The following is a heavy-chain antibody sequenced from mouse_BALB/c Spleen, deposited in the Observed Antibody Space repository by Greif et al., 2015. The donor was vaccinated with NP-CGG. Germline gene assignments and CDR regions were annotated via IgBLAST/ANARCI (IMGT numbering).Heavy chain of an antibody. CDR3: ARPYYYGSRDYWYFDV. CDR1: GFNIKDTY. J-gene: IGHJ1*01. Sequence: VQLKQSGAELVKPGASVKLSCTASGFNIKDTYMHWVKQRPEQGLEWIGRIDPANGNTKYDPKFQGKATITADTSSNTAYLQLSSLTSEDTAVYYCARPYYYGSRDYWYFDVWGAGTTVTVSS. V-gene: IGHV14-3*02. D-gene: IGHD1-1*01. CDR2: IDPANGNT.